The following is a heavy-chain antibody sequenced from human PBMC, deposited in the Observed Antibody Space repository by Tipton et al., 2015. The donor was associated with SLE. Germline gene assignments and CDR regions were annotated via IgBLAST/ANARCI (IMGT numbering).Heavy chain of an antibody. J-gene: IGHJ4*02. V-gene: IGHV4-39*01. CDR1: IFRNYW. Sequence: IFRNYWMNWVRQAPGKGLEWIGSIYYSGSTYYNPSLKSRVTISGDTAKNQFSLKLSSVTAADTAVYYCARRGNYYDSSYYFDYWGQGTLVTVSS. D-gene: IGHD3-22*01. CDR3: ARRGNYYDSSYYFDY. CDR2: IYYSGST.